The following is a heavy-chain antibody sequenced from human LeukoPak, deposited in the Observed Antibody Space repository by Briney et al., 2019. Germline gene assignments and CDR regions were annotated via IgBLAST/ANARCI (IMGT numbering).Heavy chain of an antibody. CDR3: ARGAPHFIVVVIAPFDY. V-gene: IGHV3-21*01. CDR2: ISSSSSYI. Sequence: PGGSLRLSCAASGFTFSSYSMNWVRQAPGKGLEWVSSISSSSSYIYYADSVKGRFTISRDNAKNSLYLQMNSLRAEDTAVCYCARGAPHFIVVVIAPFDYWGQGTLVTVSS. D-gene: IGHD2-21*01. CDR1: GFTFSSYS. J-gene: IGHJ4*02.